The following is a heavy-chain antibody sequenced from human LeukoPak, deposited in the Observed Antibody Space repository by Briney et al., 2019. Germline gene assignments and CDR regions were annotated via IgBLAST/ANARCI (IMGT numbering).Heavy chain of an antibody. Sequence: GGSLRLSCAVSGFTVSSNYTSWVRQAPGKGLEWVSVIYSGGSTYYADSVKGRFTISRDNSKNTLYLQMNSLRAEDTAVYYCARDQSYDFWSDYYYYMDVWGKGTTVTVSS. D-gene: IGHD3-3*01. CDR3: ARDQSYDFWSDYYYYMDV. V-gene: IGHV3-66*02. J-gene: IGHJ6*03. CDR2: IYSGGST. CDR1: GFTVSSNY.